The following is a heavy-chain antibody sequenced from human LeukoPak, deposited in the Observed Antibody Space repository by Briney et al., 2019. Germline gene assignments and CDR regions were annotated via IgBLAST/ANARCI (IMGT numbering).Heavy chain of an antibody. CDR1: GFTFSTYA. J-gene: IGHJ4*02. CDR3: AKGGGIFDY. D-gene: IGHD3-16*01. V-gene: IGHV3-23*01. Sequence: GGSLRLSYAASGFTFSTYAMSWVRQAPGKGLEWLSAIGGSDGSTYYADSVEGRFTISRDTSKNTLYLQMNSLRAEDTAVYYCAKGGGIFDYWGQGTLVTVSS. CDR2: IGGSDGST.